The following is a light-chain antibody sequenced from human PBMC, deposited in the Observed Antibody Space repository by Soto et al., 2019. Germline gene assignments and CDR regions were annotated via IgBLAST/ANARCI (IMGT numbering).Light chain of an antibody. CDR2: YAS. V-gene: IGKV3-11*01. J-gene: IGKJ4*01. CDR1: QTVSRY. CDR3: QQRSSWPFLT. Sequence: VLTQSPATLSLSPGERATLSCRASQTVSRYLACYQQKPGQAPRLLIYYASNRAAGIPARLSGSGPGTAYTLTIRRLGPEDFAVYCCQQRSSWPFLTFGGGTKVE.